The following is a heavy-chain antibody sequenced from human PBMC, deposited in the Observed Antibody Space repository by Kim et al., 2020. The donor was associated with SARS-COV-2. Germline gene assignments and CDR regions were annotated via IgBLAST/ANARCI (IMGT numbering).Heavy chain of an antibody. CDR3: ARQGFYSGSYPYYSYY. CDR2: IYYSGST. D-gene: IGHD1-26*01. J-gene: IGHJ6*01. CDR1: GGSISSSSYY. Sequence: SETLSLTCTVSGGSISSSSYYWGWIRQPPGKGLEWIGSIYYSGSTYYNPSLKSRVTISVDTSKNQFSLKLSSVTAADTAVYYCARQGFYSGSYPYYSYY. V-gene: IGHV4-39*01.